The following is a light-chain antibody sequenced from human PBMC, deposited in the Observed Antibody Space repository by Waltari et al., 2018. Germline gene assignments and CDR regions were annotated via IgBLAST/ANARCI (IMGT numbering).Light chain of an antibody. J-gene: IGKJ4*01. CDR2: DAS. V-gene: IGKV3-11*01. CDR3: QQRRNWPLT. Sequence: EIVLTQSPAILSFSPGESATVSCRSSQSVGTYLAWYQQRPGQSPRLLIYDASYRATGIPARFSGSGSETDFTLTISSLQPEDFAVYYCQQRRNWPLTFGGGTRVEI. CDR1: QSVGTY.